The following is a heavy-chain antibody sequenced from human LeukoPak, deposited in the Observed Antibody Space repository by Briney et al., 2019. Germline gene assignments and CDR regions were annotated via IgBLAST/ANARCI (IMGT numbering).Heavy chain of an antibody. J-gene: IGHJ1*01. Sequence: GGSLRLSCAASGFTFSDYAMHWVRQAPGKGPEYVSAISANGTHPYYADSVKGRFTVSRDNYRNTVFLQMDSLRHEDTAVYYCAKGAFVVVTGIPAEYFHRWGQGTLVRVSS. CDR3: AKGAFVVVTGIPAEYFHR. D-gene: IGHD2-21*02. CDR2: ISANGTHP. V-gene: IGHV3-64*02. CDR1: GFTFSDYA.